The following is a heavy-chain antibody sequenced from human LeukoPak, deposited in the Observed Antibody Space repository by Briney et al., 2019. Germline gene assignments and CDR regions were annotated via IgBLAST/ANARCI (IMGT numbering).Heavy chain of an antibody. D-gene: IGHD6-13*01. Sequence: SETLSLTCAVYGGSFSGYYWSWIRQPPGKGLEWIGEINHSGSTNYNPSLKSRVTISVDTSKNQFSLKLSSVTAADTAVYYCARGRPWYSSSSLGYWGQGTLVTVS. J-gene: IGHJ4*02. V-gene: IGHV4-34*01. CDR1: GGSFSGYY. CDR3: ARGRPWYSSSSLGY. CDR2: INHSGST.